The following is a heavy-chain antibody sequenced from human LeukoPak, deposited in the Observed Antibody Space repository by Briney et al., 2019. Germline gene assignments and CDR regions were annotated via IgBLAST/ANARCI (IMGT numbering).Heavy chain of an antibody. D-gene: IGHD3-22*01. J-gene: IGHJ4*02. CDR3: AREGRDYYDSSGYYYGSNY. CDR1: GYSISSGYY. CDR2: GYHIGST. Sequence: PSETLSLTCTVSGYSISSGYYWGWIRQPPGKGLEWIGSGYHIGSTYFNPSLRSRVTILIDIFKNQFSLKMSSVTAADTAIYYCAREGRDYYDSSGYYYGSNYWGQGTLVTVSS. V-gene: IGHV4-38-2*02.